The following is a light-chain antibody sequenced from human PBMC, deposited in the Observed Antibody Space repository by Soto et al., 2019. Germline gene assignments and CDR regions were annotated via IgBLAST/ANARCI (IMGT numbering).Light chain of an antibody. J-gene: IGLJ3*02. CDR3: CSYAGGLTWV. Sequence: QSVLTQPASVSGSPGQSITISCTGTSSDVGSYNVVSWYQQYPGKAPKLMIYEVTKRPSGVSNRFSGSKSANTASLTISGLLDEDEADYYCCSYAGGLTWVFGGGTKLTVL. CDR1: SSDVGSYNV. CDR2: EVT. V-gene: IGLV2-23*02.